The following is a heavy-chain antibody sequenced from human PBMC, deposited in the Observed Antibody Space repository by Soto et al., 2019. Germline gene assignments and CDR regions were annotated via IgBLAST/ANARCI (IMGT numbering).Heavy chain of an antibody. CDR2: VYSSGTT. CDR1: GGSINSYW. CDR3: ARDIGSYAYREGY. D-gene: IGHD3-10*01. J-gene: IGHJ4*02. Sequence: SANLSLTCSVSGGSINSYWWSWIRQPAWKGLEWIGRVYSSGTTDYNPSLNSRATLSVETSKNQFSLKLSSVTAADTAVYYCARDIGSYAYREGYWGQGSQVTAS. V-gene: IGHV4-4*07.